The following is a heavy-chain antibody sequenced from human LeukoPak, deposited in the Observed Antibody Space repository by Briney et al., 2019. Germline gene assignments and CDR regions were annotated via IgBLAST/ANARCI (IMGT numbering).Heavy chain of an antibody. J-gene: IGHJ2*01. CDR2: INHSGST. V-gene: IGHV4-34*01. CDR3: ARGANLESYWYFDL. CDR1: GGSFSGYY. Sequence: SETLSLTCAVYGGSFSGYYWSWIRQPPGKGLEWIGEINHSGSTNYNPSLKSRVTISVDRSKNQFSLKLSSVTAADTAVYYCARGANLESYWYFDLWGRGTLVTVSS.